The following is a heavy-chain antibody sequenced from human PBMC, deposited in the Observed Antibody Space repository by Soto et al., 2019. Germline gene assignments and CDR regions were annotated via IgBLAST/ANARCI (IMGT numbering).Heavy chain of an antibody. J-gene: IGHJ4*02. CDR2: ISYDGSNK. Sequence: QVQLVESGGGVVQPGRSLRLSCAASGFTFSSYGMHWVRQAPGKGLEWVAVISYDGSNKYYADSVKGRFTISRDNSKNTLYLQMNSLRAEDTDVYYCATAIVLVPAASHLDYWGQGTLVNVSS. CDR3: ATAIVLVPAASHLDY. V-gene: IGHV3-30*03. D-gene: IGHD2-2*01. CDR1: GFTFSSYG.